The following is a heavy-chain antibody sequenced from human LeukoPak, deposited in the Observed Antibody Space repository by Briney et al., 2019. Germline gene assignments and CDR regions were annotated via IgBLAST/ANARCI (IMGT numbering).Heavy chain of an antibody. J-gene: IGHJ4*02. CDR3: VRDLGISGWYAPPLGYFDS. V-gene: IGHV1-2*02. D-gene: IGHD6-19*01. Sequence: ASVKVSCKASGYTFSAYCMHWVRQAPGQGLEWMGWFNPKSGGTNYAQQFQDRVTMTRDTSISSTYMELSRLKSDDTAVYYCVRDLGISGWYAPPLGYFDSWGQGTLVTVSS. CDR2: FNPKSGGT. CDR1: GYTFSAYC.